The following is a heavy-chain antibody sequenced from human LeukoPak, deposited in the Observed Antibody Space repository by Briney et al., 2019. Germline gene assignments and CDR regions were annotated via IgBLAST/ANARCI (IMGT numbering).Heavy chain of an antibody. CDR3: ARGDLMTTAFDY. J-gene: IGHJ4*02. D-gene: IGHD4-11*01. V-gene: IGHV3-7*01. CDR1: APSGLTFSNYW. Sequence: GGSLRLSCAASAPSGLTFSNYWMGWVRQVPGKGLVWVANVNQDGTEKHYVDSLKGRFTISRDNAKNSLYLQMNSLRAEDTAVYYCARGDLMTTAFDYWGQGTLVTVSS. CDR2: VNQDGTEK.